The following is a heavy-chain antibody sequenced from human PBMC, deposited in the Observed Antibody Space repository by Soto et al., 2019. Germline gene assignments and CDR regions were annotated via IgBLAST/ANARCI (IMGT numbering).Heavy chain of an antibody. CDR1: GGTFSSYA. D-gene: IGHD2-21*01. J-gene: IGHJ5*02. CDR2: IIPIFGTA. Sequence: ASVKVSCKASGGTFSSYAISWVRQAPGQGLEWMGGIIPIFGTANYAQKFQGRVTITADESTSTAYMELSSLRSEDTAVYYCARQPTTGDTDLWFDPWGQGTLVTVSS. CDR3: ARQPTTGDTDLWFDP. V-gene: IGHV1-69*13.